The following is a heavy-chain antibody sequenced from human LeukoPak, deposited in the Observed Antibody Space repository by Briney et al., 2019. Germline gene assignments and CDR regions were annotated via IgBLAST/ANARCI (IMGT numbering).Heavy chain of an antibody. J-gene: IGHJ4*02. Sequence: GASVKVSCKASGYTFTGCYMHWVRQAPGQGLEWMGWINPNSGGTNYAQKFQGRVTMTRDTSISTAYMELSSLRSDDTAVYYCARGGYSGTEKPNDYWGQGTLVTVSS. CDR3: ARGGYSGTEKPNDY. D-gene: IGHD1-26*01. CDR1: GYTFTGCY. V-gene: IGHV1-2*02. CDR2: INPNSGGT.